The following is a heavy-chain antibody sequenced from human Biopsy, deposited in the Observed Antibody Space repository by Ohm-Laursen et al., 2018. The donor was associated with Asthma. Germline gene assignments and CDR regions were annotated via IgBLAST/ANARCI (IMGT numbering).Heavy chain of an antibody. Sequence: SLRLSCAASGFTFSHYNMNWVRQAPGKGLEWVSSITDTSRYIKYADSVKGRSTISRDNAKNSLYLQMNSLRPEDTAVYYCAKDRVAGRSYYFDYWGQGSLVSVSS. D-gene: IGHD6-13*01. CDR2: ITDTSRYI. CDR1: GFTFSHYN. J-gene: IGHJ4*02. CDR3: AKDRVAGRSYYFDY. V-gene: IGHV3-21*01.